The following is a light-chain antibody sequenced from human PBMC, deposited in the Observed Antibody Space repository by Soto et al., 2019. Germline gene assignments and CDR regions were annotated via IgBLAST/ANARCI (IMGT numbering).Light chain of an antibody. J-gene: IGKJ1*01. CDR3: QQYNSDST. CDR1: QSISSW. V-gene: IGKV1-5*03. Sequence: DIQMTQSPSTLSASVGDRVTITCRASQSISSWLAWYQQKPGKAPMLLIYMASSLESGVPSRFSGSGSGTEFTLTISSLQPDDFATYYCQQYNSDSTFGQGTKVEIK. CDR2: MAS.